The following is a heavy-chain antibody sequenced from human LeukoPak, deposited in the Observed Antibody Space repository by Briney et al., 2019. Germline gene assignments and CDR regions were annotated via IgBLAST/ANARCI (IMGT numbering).Heavy chain of an antibody. CDR3: ARSTYYDFWSGRKKYYFDY. D-gene: IGHD3-3*01. CDR1: GGSISSSNW. CDR2: IYHSGST. V-gene: IGHV4-4*02. Sequence: SGTLSLTCAVSGGSISSSNWWSWVRQPPGKGLEWIGEIYHSGSTNYNPSLKSRVTISVDKSKNQFSLKLSSVTAADTAVYYCARSTYYDFWSGRKKYYFDYWGQGTLVTVSS. J-gene: IGHJ4*02.